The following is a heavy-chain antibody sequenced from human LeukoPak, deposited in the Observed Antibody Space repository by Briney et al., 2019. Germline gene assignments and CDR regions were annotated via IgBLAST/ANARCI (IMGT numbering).Heavy chain of an antibody. CDR3: ARAPVATPSEFDY. CDR1: GDSISSGGYW. CDR2: ISYGGNT. J-gene: IGHJ4*02. D-gene: IGHD5-12*01. Sequence: PSQTLSLTCAVSGDSISSGGYWWSWIRQHPGKGPEWIGYISYGGNTYCNPSLKSRVAISADTPKNQFSLKLSSTTAADTAVYYCARAPVATPSEFDYWGQGTLVTVSS. V-gene: IGHV4-31*11.